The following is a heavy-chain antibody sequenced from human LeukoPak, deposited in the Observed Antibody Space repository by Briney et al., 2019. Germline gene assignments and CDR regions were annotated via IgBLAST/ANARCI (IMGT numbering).Heavy chain of an antibody. V-gene: IGHV1-46*01. Sequence: ASVKVSCKASGYTFTSYYMHWVRQAPGQGLGWMGIINPSGGSTSYAQKFQGRVTMTRDTSTSTVYMELSSLRSEDTAVYYCARVREDIVVVPAARGDYYYYYMDVWGKGTTVTVSS. CDR2: INPSGGST. CDR3: ARVREDIVVVPAARGDYYYYYMDV. CDR1: GYTFTSYY. J-gene: IGHJ6*03. D-gene: IGHD2-2*01.